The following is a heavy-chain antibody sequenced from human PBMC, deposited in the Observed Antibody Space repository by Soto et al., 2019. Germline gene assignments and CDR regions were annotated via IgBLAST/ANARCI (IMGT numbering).Heavy chain of an antibody. J-gene: IGHJ3*02. Sequence: SETLSLTCTVSGGSISNSYWSWIRQPPGKGLEWIGFIFRTGSTNYNPSVKSRVTISVDTSKNQFSLDLRSVTAADTAVYYCARPSKYCLANDAFDIWGQGTMVTVSS. V-gene: IGHV4-59*08. CDR2: IFRTGST. CDR1: GGSISNSY. CDR3: ARPSKYCLANDAFDI. D-gene: IGHD2-8*02.